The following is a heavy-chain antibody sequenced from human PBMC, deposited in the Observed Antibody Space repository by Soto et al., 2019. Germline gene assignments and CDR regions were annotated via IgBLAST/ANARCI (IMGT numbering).Heavy chain of an antibody. CDR2: IWYDGSNK. CDR1: GFTFSSYG. CDR3: ARDRGYYEFWSGYYYYDCYFDL. D-gene: IGHD3-3*01. Sequence: QVQRVESGGGVVQPGRSLRLSCAASGFTFSSYGRQWVRQAPGKGLEWVAVIWYDGSNKYYADSVKGRFTISRDNSKNTLHLQMNSLRAEDTAGYYCARDRGYYEFWSGYYYYDCYFDLRGRGTLVTVSS. V-gene: IGHV3-33*01. J-gene: IGHJ2*01.